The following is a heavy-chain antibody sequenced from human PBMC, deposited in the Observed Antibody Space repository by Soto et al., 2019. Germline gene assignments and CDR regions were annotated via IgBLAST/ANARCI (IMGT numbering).Heavy chain of an antibody. CDR2: INAGNGNT. CDR3: ARYSITASSRQTFDY. Sequence: GASVKVSCKASGYTFTSYAMHWVRQAPGQRLEWMGWINAGNGNTKYSQKFQGRVTITRDTSASTAYMELSSLRSEDTAVYYCARYSITASSRQTFDYWGQGTLVTVS. CDR1: GYTFTSYA. D-gene: IGHD1-20*01. J-gene: IGHJ4*02. V-gene: IGHV1-3*01.